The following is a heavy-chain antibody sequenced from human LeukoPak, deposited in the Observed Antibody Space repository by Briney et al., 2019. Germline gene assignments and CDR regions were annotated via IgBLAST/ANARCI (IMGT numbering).Heavy chain of an antibody. CDR3: ATTFAYYDFWSGYPSFDY. V-gene: IGHV1-69*05. CDR2: IISIFGTA. J-gene: IGHJ4*02. CDR1: GGTFSSYA. Sequence: ASVKVSCKASGGTFSSYAISWVRQAPGQGLEWMGGIISIFGTANYAQKFQGRVTITTDESTSTAYMELSSLRSEDTAVYYCATTFAYYDFWSGYPSFDYWGQGTLVTVSS. D-gene: IGHD3-3*01.